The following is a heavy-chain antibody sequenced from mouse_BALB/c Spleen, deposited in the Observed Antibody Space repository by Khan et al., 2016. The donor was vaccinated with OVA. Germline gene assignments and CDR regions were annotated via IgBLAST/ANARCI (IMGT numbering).Heavy chain of an antibody. J-gene: IGHJ2*01. CDR3: ARVYGGDFDY. CDR1: GYSITTDYA. CDR2: ISYSGNT. D-gene: IGHD1-1*01. V-gene: IGHV3-2*02. Sequence: EVQLQESGPGLVKPSQSLSLTCTVTGYSITTDYAWNWIRQFPGNKLEWMGFISYSGNTKYNPSLKSRISITRDTSKNQVFLQLKSVTTEDTARYYCARVYGGDFDYWGQGTTLTVSS.